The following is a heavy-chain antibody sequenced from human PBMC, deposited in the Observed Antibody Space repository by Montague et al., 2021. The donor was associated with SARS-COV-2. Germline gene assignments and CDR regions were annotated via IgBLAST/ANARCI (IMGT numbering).Heavy chain of an antibody. Sequence: PALVKPTQTLTLTCTFSGFSLSTSGVGVGWIRQPPGKALEWLALIYWDDDKRYSPSLKTRLTITKDTSKNQVVLTMTNMDPVDTGTYYCAHRLARHYDINVHLWCPFAYWGQGTLVTVSS. V-gene: IGHV2-5*02. CDR1: GFSLSTSGVG. J-gene: IGHJ4*02. D-gene: IGHD3-22*01. CDR3: AHRLARHYDINVHLWCPFAY. CDR2: IYWDDDK.